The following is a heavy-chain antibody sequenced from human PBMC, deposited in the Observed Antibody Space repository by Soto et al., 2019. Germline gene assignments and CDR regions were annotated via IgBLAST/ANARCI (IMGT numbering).Heavy chain of an antibody. CDR3: ARGIVAHEAEYYMDV. CDR1: GGSISSYY. V-gene: IGHV4-59*08. CDR2: IYYSGST. D-gene: IGHD5-12*01. Sequence: ETLSLTCTVSGGSISSYYWSWIRQPPGKGLEWIGYIYYSGSTNYNPSLKSRVTISVDTSKNQFSLKLSSVTAADTAVYYCARGIVAHEAEYYMDVWGKGTTVTVSS. J-gene: IGHJ6*03.